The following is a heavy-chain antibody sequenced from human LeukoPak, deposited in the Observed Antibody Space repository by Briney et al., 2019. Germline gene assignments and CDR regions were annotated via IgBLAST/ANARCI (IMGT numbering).Heavy chain of an antibody. V-gene: IGHV3-11*04. CDR2: ISSSGSTI. CDR3: ARNPNLCSSNSCYPGGY. Sequence: PGGSLRLSCAASGFTFSDYYMSWIRQAPGEGLEWVSYISSSGSTIYYADSVKGRFTISRDNAKNSLYLQMNSLRAEDTAVYYCARNPNLCSSNSCYPGGYWGQGTLVTVSS. D-gene: IGHD2-2*01. CDR1: GFTFSDYY. J-gene: IGHJ4*02.